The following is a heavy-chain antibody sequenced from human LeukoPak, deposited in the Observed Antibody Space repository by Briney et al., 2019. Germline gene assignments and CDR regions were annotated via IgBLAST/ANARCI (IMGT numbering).Heavy chain of an antibody. CDR2: IYYDGSKK. J-gene: IGHJ4*02. CDR1: RFTFKNYG. Sequence: GGSLRPSCAASRFTFKNYGMHWVRQAPGKGLEWVAVIYYDGSKKYYADSVKGRFTISRDNSKNTVHLEMSSLRVEDTAVYHCARSLGETTFDYWGQGTLVTVSP. CDR3: ARSLGETTFDY. V-gene: IGHV3-33*01. D-gene: IGHD3-16*01.